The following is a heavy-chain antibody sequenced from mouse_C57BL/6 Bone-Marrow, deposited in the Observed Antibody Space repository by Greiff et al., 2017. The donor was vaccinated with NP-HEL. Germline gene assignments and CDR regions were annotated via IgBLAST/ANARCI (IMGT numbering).Heavy chain of an antibody. CDR2: IYPSDSET. J-gene: IGHJ4*01. CDR1: GYTFTSYW. V-gene: IGHV1-61*01. Sequence: QVQLQQPGAELVRPGSSVKLSCKASGYTFTSYWMDWVKQRPGQGLEWIGNIYPSDSETHYNQKFKDKATLTVDKSSSTDYMQLSSLTSEDSAVYYCARRRGYGNYVNYYAMDYWGQGTSVTVSS. CDR3: ARRRGYGNYVNYYAMDY. D-gene: IGHD2-1*01.